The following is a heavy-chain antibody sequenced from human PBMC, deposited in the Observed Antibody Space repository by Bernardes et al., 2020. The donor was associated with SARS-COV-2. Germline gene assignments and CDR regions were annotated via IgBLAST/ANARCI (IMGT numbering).Heavy chain of an antibody. Sequence: SETLSLTCGSNGGSFSAYYWSWIRQSPGKGLQWIGEINYSGRTKYNPSPKGRVIISVDTSTKQISVKLKYLTAADTAVYYCATGRFGEAPFHYWGQGTLVTVSS. D-gene: IGHD3-10*01. CDR3: ATGRFGEAPFHY. J-gene: IGHJ1*01. CDR2: INYSGRT. V-gene: IGHV4-34*01. CDR1: GGSFSAYY.